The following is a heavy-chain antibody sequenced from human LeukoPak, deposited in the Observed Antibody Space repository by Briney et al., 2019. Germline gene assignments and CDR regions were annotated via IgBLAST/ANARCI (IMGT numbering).Heavy chain of an antibody. D-gene: IGHD5-18*01. CDR3: AREDTTMVFGYFHH. CDR2: FDPEDGET. V-gene: IGHV1-24*01. Sequence: GASVKVSCKVSGYTLTELSMHWVRQAPGKGLEWMGGFDPEDGETFYAQKFQGRVTMTRDVSTSTVSMELSSLRSEDTAVYYCAREDTTMVFGYFHHWGQGTLVTVSS. CDR1: GYTLTELS. J-gene: IGHJ1*01.